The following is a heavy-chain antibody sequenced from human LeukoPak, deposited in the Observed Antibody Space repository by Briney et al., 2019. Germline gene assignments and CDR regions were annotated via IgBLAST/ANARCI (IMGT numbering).Heavy chain of an antibody. V-gene: IGHV4-34*01. CDR3: ARGRSGGSCSLFDY. CDR1: GGSFSGYY. Sequence: SETLSLTCAVYGGSFSGYYWSWIRQPPGKGLEWIGEINHSGSTNYNPSLKSRVTISVDTSKNQFSLKLSSVTAADTAVYYCARGRSGGSCSLFDYWGQGTLVTVSS. D-gene: IGHD2-15*01. CDR2: INHSGST. J-gene: IGHJ4*02.